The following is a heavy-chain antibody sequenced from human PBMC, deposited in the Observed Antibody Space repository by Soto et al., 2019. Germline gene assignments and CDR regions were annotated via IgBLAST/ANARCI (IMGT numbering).Heavy chain of an antibody. Sequence: QVQLVESGGGVVQPGRSLRLSCAASGFTFSSYAMHWVRQAPGKGLEWMAVISYDGSNKYYADSVKGRFTISRDNSKNTLYLQMNSLRAEDTAVYYCARPLWRDDYNWGYFDLWGRGTLLTVSS. CDR3: ARPLWRDDYNWGYFDL. CDR2: ISYDGSNK. V-gene: IGHV3-30-3*01. CDR1: GFTFSSYA. D-gene: IGHD4-4*01. J-gene: IGHJ2*01.